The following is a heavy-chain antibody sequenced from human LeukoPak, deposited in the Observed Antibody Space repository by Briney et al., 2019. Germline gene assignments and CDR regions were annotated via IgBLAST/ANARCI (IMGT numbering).Heavy chain of an antibody. CDR3: ARGRRFYFDWFGDFDY. V-gene: IGHV4-39*07. CDR2: IYHSGST. CDR1: GGSISSSSYY. J-gene: IGHJ4*02. D-gene: IGHD3-9*01. Sequence: SETLSLTWTVSGGSISSSSYYWGWIRQPPGKGLEWIGSIYHSGSTYYNPSLKSRVTISVDTSKNQFSLKLSSVTAADTAVYYCARGRRFYFDWFGDFDYWGQGTLVTVSS.